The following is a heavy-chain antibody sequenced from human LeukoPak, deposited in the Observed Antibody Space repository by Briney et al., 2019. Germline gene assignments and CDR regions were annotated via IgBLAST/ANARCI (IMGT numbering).Heavy chain of an antibody. D-gene: IGHD1-14*01. J-gene: IGHJ3*02. Sequence: SSETLSLTCTVSGGSISSYYWSWIRQPPGKGLEWIGYIYYSGSTNYNPSLKSRVTISVDTSKNQFSLKLSSVTAADTAVYYCARETTYSLQEDAFDIWGQGTMVTVSS. CDR3: ARETTYSLQEDAFDI. CDR1: GGSISSYY. V-gene: IGHV4-59*01. CDR2: IYYSGST.